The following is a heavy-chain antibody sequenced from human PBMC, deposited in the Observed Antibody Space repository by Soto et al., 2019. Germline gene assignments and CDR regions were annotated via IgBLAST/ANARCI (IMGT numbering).Heavy chain of an antibody. CDR3: ARAGTNMVQFDY. CDR1: GGSIISYF. Sequence: SETLSLTCTVSGGSIISYFWSWIRKSPGKGLEWIGHIYYSGSTSYSPSLKSRVSISVDTSKNQFSLEVHSVTAADTAVYYCARAGTNMVQFDYWGQGTLVTVSS. D-gene: IGHD3-10*01. CDR2: IYYSGST. V-gene: IGHV4-59*01. J-gene: IGHJ4*02.